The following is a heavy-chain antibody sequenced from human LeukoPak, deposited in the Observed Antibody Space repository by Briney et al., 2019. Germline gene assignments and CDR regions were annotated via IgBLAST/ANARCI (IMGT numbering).Heavy chain of an antibody. CDR3: ARGRFGEWDNWFDP. D-gene: IGHD3-10*01. V-gene: IGHV1-2*02. CDR2: INPNSGAS. CDR1: GYTFTGYY. Sequence: ASVKVSCKASGYTFTGYYIHWVRQAPGQGLEWMAWINPNSGASNYAQKFQGRVTMTRDTSISTAYMELSRLTSDDTAVYFCARGRFGEWDNWFDPWGQGTLVTVSS. J-gene: IGHJ5*02.